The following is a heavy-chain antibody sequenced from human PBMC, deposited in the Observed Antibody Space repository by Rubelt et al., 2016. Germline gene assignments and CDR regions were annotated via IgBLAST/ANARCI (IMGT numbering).Heavy chain of an antibody. V-gene: IGHV3-30*03. CDR1: GLTFSSYG. J-gene: IGHJ4*02. Sequence: VQLVESGGGLVQPGRSLRLSCAASGLTFSSYGMHWVRQAPGKGLEWVAVISYDGSNKYYADSVKGRFTISRDKSKTTLYLQMNSLRAEDTVVYYCARGEEGGFAYWGQGTLVTVSS. CDR3: ARGEEGGFAY. CDR2: ISYDGSNK. D-gene: IGHD3-16*01.